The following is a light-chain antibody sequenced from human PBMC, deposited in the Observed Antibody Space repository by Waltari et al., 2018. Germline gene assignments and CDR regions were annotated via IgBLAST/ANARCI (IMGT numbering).Light chain of an antibody. CDR2: HAS. CDR3: QQYYTYSLWA. J-gene: IGKJ1*01. V-gene: IGKV1-5*01. CDR1: ESLGTS. Sequence: DIQMTQSPSTLSASVGYRVTFTCRASESLGTSLAWYQQKSGKAPKLLIYHASTLEGGVPSRFSGSGSGTDFTLTISSLQPDDFATYFCQQYYTYSLWAFGQGTKVETK.